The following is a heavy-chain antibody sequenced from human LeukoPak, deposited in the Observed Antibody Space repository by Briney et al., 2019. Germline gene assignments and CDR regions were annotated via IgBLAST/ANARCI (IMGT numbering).Heavy chain of an antibody. J-gene: IGHJ3*02. CDR1: VYTFTGYY. CDR2: INPNSGGT. V-gene: IGHV1-2*06. D-gene: IGHD6-19*01. Sequence: GASVKVSCKASVYTFTGYYMHWVRQAPGQGLEWMGLINPNSGGTNYPQKFQGRFTMTRHTSISTPYMYLNRLRSDDTAVYYCARPHPLAVAGRFDAFDIWGQGTMVTVSS. CDR3: ARPHPLAVAGRFDAFDI.